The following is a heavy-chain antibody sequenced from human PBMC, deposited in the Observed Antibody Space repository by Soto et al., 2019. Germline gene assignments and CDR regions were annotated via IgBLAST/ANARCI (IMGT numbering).Heavy chain of an antibody. Sequence: QVQLVQPGAEVKKPGASVKVSCKAVGYTFTSYDINWVRQATGQGLEWMGWMNPNNGNTEYAERFQGRVTMTTNTSINTAYMELSSLRFEDTAVYYCARGLRFLQSSQLSKYYCKMDVWGKGTTVTVSS. J-gene: IGHJ6*04. CDR1: GYTFTSYD. V-gene: IGHV1-8*01. CDR3: ARGLRFLQSSQLSKYYCKMDV. D-gene: IGHD3-10*01. CDR2: MNPNNGNT.